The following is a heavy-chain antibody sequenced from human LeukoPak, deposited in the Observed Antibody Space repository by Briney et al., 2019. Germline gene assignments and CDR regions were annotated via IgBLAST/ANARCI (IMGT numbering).Heavy chain of an antibody. CDR2: IKQDGSEK. Sequence: GGSLRLSCVASGFTFSSYWMSWVRQAPGKGLEWVASIKQDGSEKFYVDSVKGRFTISKDNAKNSLYLQINSLRAEDTAVYYCAKGHYYDSSGPLDYWGQGTLVTVSS. V-gene: IGHV3-7*01. D-gene: IGHD3-22*01. CDR3: AKGHYYDSSGPLDY. CDR1: GFTFSSYW. J-gene: IGHJ4*02.